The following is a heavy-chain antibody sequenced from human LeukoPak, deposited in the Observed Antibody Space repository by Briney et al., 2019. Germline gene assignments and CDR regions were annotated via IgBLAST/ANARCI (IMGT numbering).Heavy chain of an antibody. Sequence: PGGSLRLSCAASGLTVGSNYMTWVRQAPGKGLEWVSVIYSGGSTYYADSVKGRFTISRDNSKNTLYLQMNSLRAEDTAVYYCARLAAAHHFDYWGQGTLVPASS. V-gene: IGHV3-66*04. CDR3: ARLAAAHHFDY. D-gene: IGHD6-13*01. CDR1: GLTVGSNY. J-gene: IGHJ4*02. CDR2: IYSGGST.